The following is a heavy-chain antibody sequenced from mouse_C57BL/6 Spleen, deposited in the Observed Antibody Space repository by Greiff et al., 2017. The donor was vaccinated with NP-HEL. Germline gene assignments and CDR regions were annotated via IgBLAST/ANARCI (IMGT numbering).Heavy chain of an antibody. CDR3: ARSCDLYYAMDY. V-gene: IGHV1-80*01. CDR2: IYPGDGDT. J-gene: IGHJ4*01. CDR1: GYAFSSYW. Sequence: VKLMESGAELVKPGASVKISCKASGYAFSSYWMNWVKQRPGKGLEWIGQIYPGDGDTNYNGKFKGKATLTADKSSSTAYMQLSSLTSEDSAVYFCARSCDLYYAMDYWGQGTSVTVSS.